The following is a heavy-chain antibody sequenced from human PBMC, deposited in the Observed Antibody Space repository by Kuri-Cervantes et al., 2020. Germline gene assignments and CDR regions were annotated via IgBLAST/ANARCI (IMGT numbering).Heavy chain of an antibody. CDR3: AGRNVDKARVGAFDI. J-gene: IGHJ3*02. CDR1: GYSFTSYW. V-gene: IGHV5-51*01. D-gene: IGHD5-18*01. CDR2: IYAGDSDT. Sequence: GESLKISFKGSGYSFTSYWIAWVRQIPGKGLEWMGIIYAGDSDTRYSPSLQGQFTISADKSISSAYLQWSSLKASDTAMYYCAGRNVDKARVGAFDIWGQGTMVTVSS.